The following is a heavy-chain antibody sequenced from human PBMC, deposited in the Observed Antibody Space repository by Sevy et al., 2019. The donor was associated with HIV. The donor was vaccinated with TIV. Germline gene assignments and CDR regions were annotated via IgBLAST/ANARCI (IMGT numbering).Heavy chain of an antibody. D-gene: IGHD2-15*01. Sequence: ASVKVSCKASGYTFTSYAMNWVRQAPGQGLEWMVWINTNTGNPTYAQGFTGRFVFSLDTSVSTAYLQISSLKAEDTAVYYCARHLGPYCSGGSCYSDWFDPWGQGTLVTVSS. CDR3: ARHLGPYCSGGSCYSDWFDP. CDR2: INTNTGNP. J-gene: IGHJ5*02. CDR1: GYTFTSYA. V-gene: IGHV7-4-1*02.